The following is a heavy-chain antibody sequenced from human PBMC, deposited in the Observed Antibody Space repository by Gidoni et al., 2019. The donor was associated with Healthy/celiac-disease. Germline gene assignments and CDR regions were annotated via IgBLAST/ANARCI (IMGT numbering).Heavy chain of an antibody. D-gene: IGHD3-22*01. J-gene: IGHJ4*02. CDR3: ARVGYYYDSSGES. V-gene: IGHV1-69*04. CDR1: GGTFSSYA. CDR2: IIPILGIA. Sequence: QVQLVQSGAEVKKPGSSVKVSCTASGGTFSSYAISWVRQAPGQGLEWMGRIIPILGIANYAQKFQGRVTITADKSTSTAYMELSSLRSEDTAVYYCARVGYYYDSSGESWGQGTLVTVSS.